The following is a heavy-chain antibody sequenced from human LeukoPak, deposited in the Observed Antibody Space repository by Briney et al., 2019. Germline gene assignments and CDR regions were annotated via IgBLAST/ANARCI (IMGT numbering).Heavy chain of an antibody. CDR3: ASPSGYCSGGSCSAHYYYYYGMDV. CDR2: ISYDGSNK. CDR1: GFTFSSYG. D-gene: IGHD2-15*01. J-gene: IGHJ6*02. Sequence: QPGRSLRLSCAASGFTFSSYGMHWVRQAPGKGLEWVAVISYDGSNKYYADSVKGRFTISRDNSKNTLYLQMNSLRAEDTAVYYCASPSGYCSGGSCSAHYYYYYGMDVWGQGTTVTVSS. V-gene: IGHV3-30*03.